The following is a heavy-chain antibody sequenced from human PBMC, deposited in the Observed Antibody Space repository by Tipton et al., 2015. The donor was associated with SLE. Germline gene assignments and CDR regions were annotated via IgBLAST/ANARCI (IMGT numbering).Heavy chain of an antibody. J-gene: IGHJ5*02. D-gene: IGHD2-8*01. CDR3: ARDDETNSAWYNWLDP. CDR1: GFTFDDYA. Sequence: SLRLSCAASGFTFDDYAMHWVRQTPGKGLEWVSGVSWNSGSIDYADSVKGRFTISRDNVMNSLFLQMTTLSVEDTAVYYCARDDETNSAWYNWLDPWGQGTLVTVSS. CDR2: VSWNSGSI. V-gene: IGHV3-9*01.